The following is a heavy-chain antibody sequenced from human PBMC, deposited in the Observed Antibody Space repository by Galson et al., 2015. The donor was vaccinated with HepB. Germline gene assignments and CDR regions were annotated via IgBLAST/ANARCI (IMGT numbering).Heavy chain of an antibody. CDR1: GFTYSNYA. V-gene: IGHV3-23*01. CDR3: AKDNDQQKLVTFDH. J-gene: IGHJ4*02. D-gene: IGHD6-13*01. CDR2: ISGSAGTT. Sequence: SLRLSCAASGFTYSNYAMSWVRQAPGKGLEWVSAISGSAGTTYYADSVKGRFTIARDNSKNTLYLQMNSLRAEDTAVYYCAKDNDQQKLVTFDHWGQGTLVTVSS.